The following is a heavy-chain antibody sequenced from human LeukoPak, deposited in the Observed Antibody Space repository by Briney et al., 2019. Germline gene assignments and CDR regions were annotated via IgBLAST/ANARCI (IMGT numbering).Heavy chain of an antibody. Sequence: SETLSLTCTVSGGSINSRSDYWGWIRQPPGKGLEWIGSIYYSGSTHYNPSLKSRVTMSIDTSKNQFSLRLSSVTAADTAVYYCARRPGEYGGNDFDYWGQGTLVTGSS. CDR1: GGSINSRSDY. CDR2: IYYSGST. CDR3: ARRPGEYGGNDFDY. V-gene: IGHV4-39*01. J-gene: IGHJ4*02. D-gene: IGHD4/OR15-4a*01.